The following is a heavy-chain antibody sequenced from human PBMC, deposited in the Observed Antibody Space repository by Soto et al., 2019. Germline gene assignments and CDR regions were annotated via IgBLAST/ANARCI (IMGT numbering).Heavy chain of an antibody. CDR1: GCTFSSYA. D-gene: IGHD6-19*01. CDR3: ARNAAGLQGTDY. CDR2: IIPIFGTA. Sequence: SVKVSCKASGCTFSSYAISWVRQAPGQGLEWMGGIIPIFGTANYAQKFQGRVTITADKATSTAYMELSSLRSEDTAVYYCARNAAGLQGTDYWGQGTLVTVSS. V-gene: IGHV1-69*06. J-gene: IGHJ4*02.